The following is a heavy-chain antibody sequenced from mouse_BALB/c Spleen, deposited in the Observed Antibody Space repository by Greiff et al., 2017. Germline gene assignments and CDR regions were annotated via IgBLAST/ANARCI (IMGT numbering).Heavy chain of an antibody. V-gene: IGHV5-6*01. Sequence: EVKLVESGGDLVKPGGSLKLSCAASGFTFSSYGMSWVRQTPDKRLEWVATISSGGSYTYYPDSVKGRFTISRDNAKNTLYLQMSSLKSEDTAMYYCARQGYRYLYAMDYWGQGTSVTVSS. D-gene: IGHD2-14*01. J-gene: IGHJ4*01. CDR1: GFTFSSYG. CDR2: ISSGGSYT. CDR3: ARQGYRYLYAMDY.